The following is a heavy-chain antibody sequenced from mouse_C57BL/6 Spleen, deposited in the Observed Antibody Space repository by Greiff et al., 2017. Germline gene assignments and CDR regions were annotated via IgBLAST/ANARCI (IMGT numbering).Heavy chain of an antibody. CDR3: AREGTVVAGDY. CDR2: IDPSDSYT. J-gene: IGHJ2*01. V-gene: IGHV1-50*01. D-gene: IGHD1-1*01. Sequence: QVQLQQPGAELVKPGASVKLSCKASGYTFTSYWMQWVKQRPGQGLEWIGEIDPSDSYTNYNQKFKGKATLTVDTSSSTAYMQLSSLTSEDSAVYYCAREGTVVAGDYWGQGTTLTVSS. CDR1: GYTFTSYW.